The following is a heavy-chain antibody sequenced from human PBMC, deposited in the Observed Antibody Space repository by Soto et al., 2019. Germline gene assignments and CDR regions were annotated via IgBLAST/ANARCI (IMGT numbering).Heavy chain of an antibody. CDR2: IYTSGST. CDR1: SGSISSYY. V-gene: IGHV4-4*07. Sequence: QVQLQESGPGLVKASETLSLTCTVSSGSISSYYWCWIRQPAGKGLERIGRIYTSGSTLYNPSLKSRVTMSVDTSKNQFSLKLSSVTAADTAVYYCAGGAAADYFDYWGQGTLVTVSS. J-gene: IGHJ4*02. CDR3: AGGAAADYFDY. D-gene: IGHD6-13*01.